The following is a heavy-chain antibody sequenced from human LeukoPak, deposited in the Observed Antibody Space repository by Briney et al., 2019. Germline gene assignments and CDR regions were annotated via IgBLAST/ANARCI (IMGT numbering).Heavy chain of an antibody. D-gene: IGHD3-16*02. CDR1: GGTFSSYA. CDR2: IIPILGIA. V-gene: IGHV1-69*04. Sequence: GSSVKVSCKASGGTFSSYAISWVRQAPGQGLEWMGRIIPILGIANYAQKFQGRVTMTEDTSTDTAYMELSSLRSEDTAVYYCATGTSFVGAIASIPYLDYWGQGTLVTVSS. J-gene: IGHJ4*02. CDR3: ATGTSFVGAIASIPYLDY.